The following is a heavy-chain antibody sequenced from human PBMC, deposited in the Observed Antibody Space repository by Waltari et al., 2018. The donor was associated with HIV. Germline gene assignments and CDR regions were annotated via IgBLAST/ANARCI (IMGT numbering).Heavy chain of an antibody. CDR2: INSFSGII. J-gene: IGHJ4*02. CDR1: GFTFEKYA. CDR3: AKDIGFLTHPDSGADS. V-gene: IGHV3-9*01. Sequence: DVHLVQFGGGLVQPGRSLRLSCVVYGFTFEKYARSWVRHGPGKGLQWVASINSFSGIIADADSVKARFTISRDNAKSALYLQMNNLKPEDTALYYCAKDIGFLTHPDSGADSWGRGTLVTVTS. D-gene: IGHD2-15*01.